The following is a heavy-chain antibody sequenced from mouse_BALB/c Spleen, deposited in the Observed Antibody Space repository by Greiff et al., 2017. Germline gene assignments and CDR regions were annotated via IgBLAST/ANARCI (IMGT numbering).Heavy chain of an antibody. V-gene: IGHV1-63*02. CDR2: IYPGGGYT. J-gene: IGHJ4*01. CDR3: ARGGNGAMDY. CDR1: GYTFTNYW. Sequence: VKLVESGAELVRPGTSVKISCTASGYTFTNYWLGWVQQRPGHGLEWIGDIYPGGGYTNYNEKFKGKATLTADTSSNAAYMQLSSLTSEASAVYFCARGGNGAMDYWGQGTSVTVSS.